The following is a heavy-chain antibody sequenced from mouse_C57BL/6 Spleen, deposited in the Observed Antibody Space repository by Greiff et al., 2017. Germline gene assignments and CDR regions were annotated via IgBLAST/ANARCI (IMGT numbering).Heavy chain of an antibody. CDR3: ARGGYGSKSCDY. CDR2: IDPSDSYT. CDR1: GYTFTSYW. J-gene: IGHJ2*01. Sequence: VQLQQPGAELVMPGASVKLSCKASGYTFTSYWMHWVKQRPGQGLEWIGEIDPSDSYTNYNQKFKGKSTLTVDKSSSTAYMQLSSLTSEDSAVYYCARGGYGSKSCDYWGQGTTLTVSS. V-gene: IGHV1-69*01. D-gene: IGHD1-1*01.